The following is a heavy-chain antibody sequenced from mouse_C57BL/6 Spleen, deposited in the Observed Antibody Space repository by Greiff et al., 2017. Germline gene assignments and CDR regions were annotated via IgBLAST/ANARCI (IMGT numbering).Heavy chain of an antibody. CDR2: IYPGSGNT. J-gene: IGHJ1*03. V-gene: IGHV1-66*01. CDR3: ARHYYYGSSRNWYFDV. Sequence: VQLQQSGPELVKPGASVKISCKASGYSFTSYYIHWVKQRPGQGLEWIGWIYPGSGNTKYNEKFKGKATLTADTSSSTAYMQLSSLTSEDAAVYYCARHYYYGSSRNWYFDVWGTGTTVTVSS. D-gene: IGHD1-1*01. CDR1: GYSFTSYY.